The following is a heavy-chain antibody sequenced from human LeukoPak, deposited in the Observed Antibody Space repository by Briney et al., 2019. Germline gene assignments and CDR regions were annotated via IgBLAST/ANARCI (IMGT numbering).Heavy chain of an antibody. CDR3: ARESGSYRPIDF. CDR2: ISSSGSYI. J-gene: IGHJ4*02. Sequence: GGSLRLSCAASSFTFSSYNMNWVRQAPGKGLEWVLSISSSGSYIYYRDSVKGRFTISRDNAENSLYLEMNSLRVDDTAIYYCARESGSYRPIDFWGQGTLVMVSS. CDR1: SFTFSSYN. D-gene: IGHD1-26*01. V-gene: IGHV3-21*01.